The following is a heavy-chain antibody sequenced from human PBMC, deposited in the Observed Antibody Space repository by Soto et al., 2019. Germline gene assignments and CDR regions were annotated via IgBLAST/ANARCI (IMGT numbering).Heavy chain of an antibody. CDR1: GFTFSNYP. Sequence: QVQLVESGGGVVQPGRSLRLSCAASGFTFSNYPLHWVRQAPGKGLEWVAVISYDGTTKYYADSVKGRFTISRDDSRNTLYLQMTSLRPEDTAVYYCARDPLKGAPDYFDYWGQGTLVTVSS. J-gene: IGHJ4*02. CDR2: ISYDGTTK. V-gene: IGHV3-30-3*01. D-gene: IGHD1-26*01. CDR3: ARDPLKGAPDYFDY.